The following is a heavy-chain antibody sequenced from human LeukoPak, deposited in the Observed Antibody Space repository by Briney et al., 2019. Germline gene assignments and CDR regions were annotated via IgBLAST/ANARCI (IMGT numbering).Heavy chain of an antibody. CDR3: ARDTNGVLSWFDP. J-gene: IGHJ5*02. Sequence: PSETLSLTCTVSGGSISSYYWSWIRQPPGKGLEWIGNIYYSGSTNYNPSLKSRVTISVDTSKNQFSLKVSSVTAADTAVYYCARDTNGVLSWFDPWGQGTLVTVSS. CDR2: IYYSGST. CDR1: GGSISSYY. V-gene: IGHV4-59*01. D-gene: IGHD2-8*01.